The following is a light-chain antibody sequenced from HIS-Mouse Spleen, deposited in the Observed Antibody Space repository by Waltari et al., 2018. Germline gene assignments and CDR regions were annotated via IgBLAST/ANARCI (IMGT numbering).Light chain of an antibody. Sequence: EIVLTQSPATLSLSPGERATLSCRANQSVSSYLAWYQQKPGQAPRLLIYDASNRATGIPARFSVSGSGTDFTLTISSLEPEDFAVYYCQQRSNWLTFGGGTKVEIK. CDR2: DAS. V-gene: IGKV3-11*01. CDR3: QQRSNWLT. CDR1: QSVSSY. J-gene: IGKJ4*01.